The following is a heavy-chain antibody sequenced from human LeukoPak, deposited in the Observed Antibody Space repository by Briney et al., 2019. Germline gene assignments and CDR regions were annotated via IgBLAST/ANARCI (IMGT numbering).Heavy chain of an antibody. J-gene: IGHJ6*03. CDR1: GGSFSGYY. CDR2: INHSGST. V-gene: IGHV4-34*01. Sequence: PETLSLTCAVYGGSFSGYYWSWIRQPPGKGLEWIGEINHSGSTNYNPSLKSRVTISVDTSKNQFSLKLSSVTAADTAVYYCARTLYYYYMDVWGKGTTVTVSS. CDR3: ARTLYYYYMDV.